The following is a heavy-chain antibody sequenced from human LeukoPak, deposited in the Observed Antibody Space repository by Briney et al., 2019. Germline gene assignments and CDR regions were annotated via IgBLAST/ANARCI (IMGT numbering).Heavy chain of an antibody. CDR1: GFPLSNYA. Sequence: PGGSLSPSCAPSGFPLSNYAMTWVRPPPGGGRGRVSGIRESGDRPNYADSVKGRFTTSRDNAKKMLYLQMNSLRVEDTALYYCAKGLGTSGYHDYWGQGTLVTVSS. J-gene: IGHJ4*02. D-gene: IGHD3-22*01. V-gene: IGHV3-23*01. CDR2: IRESGDRP. CDR3: AKGLGTSGYHDY.